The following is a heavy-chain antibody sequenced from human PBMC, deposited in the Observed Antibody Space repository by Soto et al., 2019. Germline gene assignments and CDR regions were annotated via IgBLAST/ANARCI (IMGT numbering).Heavy chain of an antibody. J-gene: IGHJ4*02. D-gene: IGHD4-17*01. CDR1: GGSFSGYY. V-gene: IGHV4-34*01. CDR2: INHSGST. CDR3: ARHGDYVFDFGY. Sequence: SETLSLTCAVYGGSFSGYYWSWIRQPPGKGLEWIGEINHSGSTNYNPSLKSRVTISVDTSKNQFSLKLSSVTAADTAVYYCARHGDYVFDFGYWGQGTLVTVSS.